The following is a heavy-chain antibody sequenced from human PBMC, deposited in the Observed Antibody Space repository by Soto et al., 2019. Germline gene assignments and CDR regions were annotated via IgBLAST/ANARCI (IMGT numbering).Heavy chain of an antibody. CDR3: ARDALSVYDS. D-gene: IGHD2-8*01. Sequence: EVQLVDSGGGLVKPGGSLRLSCAGSGFAFSTYSMNWVRQAPGKGLEWVSSISSCSSSIYYADSVKGRFTISRDNAKNSLYRQTNSLRAEDTAVYYCARDALSVYDSWGQGTLFTVSS. CDR1: GFAFSTYS. J-gene: IGHJ4*02. V-gene: IGHV3-21*01. CDR2: ISSCSSSI.